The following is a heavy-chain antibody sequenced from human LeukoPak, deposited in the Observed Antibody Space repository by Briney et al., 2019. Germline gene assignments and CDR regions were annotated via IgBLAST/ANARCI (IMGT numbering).Heavy chain of an antibody. Sequence: ASVKVSCKASGYTFTGYYMHWVRQAPGQGLEWMGWINPNSGGTNYAQKFQGRVTMTRDTSISTAYMELSRLRSDDTAVYYCARGLRRVWFGVQKGIFDYWGQGTLVTVSS. CDR3: ARGLRRVWFGVQKGIFDY. V-gene: IGHV1-2*02. CDR1: GYTFTGYY. CDR2: INPNSGGT. J-gene: IGHJ4*02. D-gene: IGHD3-10*01.